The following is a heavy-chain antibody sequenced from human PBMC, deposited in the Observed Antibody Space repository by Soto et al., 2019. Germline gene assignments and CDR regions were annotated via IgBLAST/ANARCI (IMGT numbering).Heavy chain of an antibody. J-gene: IGHJ3*02. V-gene: IGHV3-30*18. CDR2: ISYDGSNK. D-gene: IGHD5-12*01. Sequence: QVQLVESGGGVVQPGRSLRLSCAASGFTFSSYGMHWVRQAPGKGLEWVAVISYDGSNKYYADSVKGRLTISRDNSTNTLYLHMNSRRGEDTAVYYCAKDNGSGCDWLRVGDASDIWGQGTMVTVSS. CDR1: GFTFSSYG. CDR3: AKDNGSGCDWLRVGDASDI.